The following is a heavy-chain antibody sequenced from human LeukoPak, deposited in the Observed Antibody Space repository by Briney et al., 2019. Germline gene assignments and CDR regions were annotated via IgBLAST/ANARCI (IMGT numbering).Heavy chain of an antibody. CDR1: GFTFSNYW. CDR3: ARVELGYCSSTSCYSSFGYYYYGMDV. Sequence: GGSLRLSCTASGFTFSNYWMSWVRQAPGKGLEWVANIKQDGSDRYYVDSVKGRFTISRDNAKNSLYLQMNSLRAEDTAVYYCARVELGYCSSTSCYSSFGYYYYGMDVWGQGTTVTVSS. CDR2: IKQDGSDR. D-gene: IGHD2-2*02. V-gene: IGHV3-7*01. J-gene: IGHJ6*02.